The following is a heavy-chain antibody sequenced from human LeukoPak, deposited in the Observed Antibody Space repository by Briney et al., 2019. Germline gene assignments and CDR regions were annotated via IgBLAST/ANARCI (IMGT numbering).Heavy chain of an antibody. Sequence: GESLKISCKGSGYSFTSYGISWVRQAPGQGLEWMGWISAYNGNTNYAQKLQGRVTMTTDTSTSTAYMELRSLRSDDTAVYYCARDPSSSWYSLLWDYWGQGTLVTVSS. D-gene: IGHD6-13*01. V-gene: IGHV1-18*01. CDR2: ISAYNGNT. CDR1: GYSFTSYG. J-gene: IGHJ4*02. CDR3: ARDPSSSWYSLLWDY.